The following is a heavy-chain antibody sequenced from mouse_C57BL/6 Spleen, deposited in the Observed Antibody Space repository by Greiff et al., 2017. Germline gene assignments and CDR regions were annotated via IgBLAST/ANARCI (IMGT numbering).Heavy chain of an antibody. CDR3: ARQNYDYDGNWYFDV. Sequence: DVHLVESGGDLVKPGGSLKLSCAASGFTFSSYGMSWVRQTPDKRLEWVATISSGGSYTYYPDSVKGRFTISRDNAKNTLYLQMSSLKSEDTAMYYGARQNYDYDGNWYFDVWGTGTTVTVSS. CDR1: GFTFSSYG. V-gene: IGHV5-6*01. J-gene: IGHJ1*03. CDR2: ISSGGSYT. D-gene: IGHD2-4*01.